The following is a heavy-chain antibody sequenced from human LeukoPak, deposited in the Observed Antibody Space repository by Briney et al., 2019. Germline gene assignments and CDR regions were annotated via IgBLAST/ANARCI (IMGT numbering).Heavy chain of an antibody. Sequence: SETLSLTCTVSGGSISTGSYYWGWVRQPPGKGLEYIGSISYSWTTYYNPSLKSRVTISVDTSKNHFSLNLSSVSAADTAVYYCARSSAGVPFDYWGQGTLVTVSS. CDR3: ARSSAGVPFDY. CDR1: GGSISTGSYY. V-gene: IGHV4-39*02. J-gene: IGHJ4*02. CDR2: ISYSWTT. D-gene: IGHD6-13*01.